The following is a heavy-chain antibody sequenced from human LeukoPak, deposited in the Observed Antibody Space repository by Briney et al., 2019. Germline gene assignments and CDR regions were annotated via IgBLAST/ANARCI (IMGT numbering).Heavy chain of an antibody. CDR1: GFTFSSYS. CDR2: IKRDGSAQ. CDR3: ARDGPGYYDSSGYYDY. D-gene: IGHD3-22*01. J-gene: IGHJ4*02. V-gene: IGHV3-7*01. Sequence: GGTLRLSCAASGFTFSSYSMNWVRQAPGKGLEWVANIKRDGSAQYYADSVKGRFTISRDNAKNSLYLQMNSLRAEDTAVYYCARDGPGYYDSSGYYDYWGQGTLVTVSS.